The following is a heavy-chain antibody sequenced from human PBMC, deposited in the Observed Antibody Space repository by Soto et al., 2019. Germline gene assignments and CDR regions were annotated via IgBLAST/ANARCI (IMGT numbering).Heavy chain of an antibody. CDR1: GDTFIIDG. CDR3: ARASGRGWYNWSDH. Sequence: SVNFSFKASGDTFIIDGIVCFRHAPGQGLEYMGGIIPKFGTTNYAQKFRGRVTITADESTRTAYMEVSSLRSEDTAVYYCARASGRGWYNWSDHWGQGTLVTVSS. CDR2: IIPKFGTT. D-gene: IGHD1-20*01. J-gene: IGHJ4*02. V-gene: IGHV1-69*13.